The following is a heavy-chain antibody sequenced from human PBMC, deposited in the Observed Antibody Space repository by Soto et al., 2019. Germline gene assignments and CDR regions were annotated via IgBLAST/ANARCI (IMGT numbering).Heavy chain of an antibody. V-gene: IGHV1-69*06. CDR3: ARKLATTHHAAFDI. CDR2: IIPIFGTA. CDR1: GGTFSSYA. Sequence: GASVKVSCKASGGTFSSYAISWVRQAPGQGLEWMGGIIPIFGTANYAQKFQGRVTITADKSTSTAYMELSSLRSEDTAVYYCARKLATTHHAAFDIWGQGPMVTVSS. D-gene: IGHD1-1*01. J-gene: IGHJ3*02.